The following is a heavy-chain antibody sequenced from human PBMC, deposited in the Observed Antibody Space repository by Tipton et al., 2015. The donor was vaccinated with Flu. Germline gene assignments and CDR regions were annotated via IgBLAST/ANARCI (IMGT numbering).Heavy chain of an antibody. D-gene: IGHD4-17*01. Sequence: LRLSCTVSGGSISSHYWTWIRQPPGKGLEWIGSIYYSGSTYYNPSLKSRVTISVDTSKNQFSLKLSSVTAADTAVYYCARPILNDYGFTTDAFDIWGQGTMVTVSS. V-gene: IGHV4-59*05. J-gene: IGHJ3*02. CDR3: ARPILNDYGFTTDAFDI. CDR1: GGSISSHY. CDR2: IYYSGST.